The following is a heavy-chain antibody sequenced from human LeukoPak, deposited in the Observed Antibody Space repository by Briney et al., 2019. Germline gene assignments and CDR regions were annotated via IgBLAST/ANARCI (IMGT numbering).Heavy chain of an antibody. CDR1: GFTFSDYY. Sequence: GGSLRLSCAASGFTFSDYYMSWIRQAPGKGLEWVAYISSSSSYKNYADSVKGRFTISRDNAKNSLYLKMKTLRAEDTAVYYCALSTATGRYFVYWGQGTLVTVSS. V-gene: IGHV3-11*03. D-gene: IGHD5-18*01. J-gene: IGHJ4*02. CDR3: ALSTATGRYFVY. CDR2: ISSSSSYK.